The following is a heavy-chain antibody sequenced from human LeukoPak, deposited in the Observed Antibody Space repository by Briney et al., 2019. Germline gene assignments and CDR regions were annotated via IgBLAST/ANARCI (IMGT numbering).Heavy chain of an antibody. Sequence: GGSLRLSCAGSGFSFSSYGMHWVRQAPGKGLEWMAFIRSDGSNKYYADSVKGRFTISRDNAKNALYPQMNSLRAEDTAVYYCAKDLHYGSADYWGQGTLVTVSS. CDR1: GFSFSSYG. J-gene: IGHJ4*02. V-gene: IGHV3-30*02. CDR3: AKDLHYGSADY. CDR2: IRSDGSNK. D-gene: IGHD3-10*01.